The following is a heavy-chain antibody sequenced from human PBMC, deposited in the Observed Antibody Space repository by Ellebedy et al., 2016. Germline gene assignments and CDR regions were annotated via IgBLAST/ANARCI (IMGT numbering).Heavy chain of an antibody. D-gene: IGHD6-13*01. CDR1: GYTFTGYY. J-gene: IGHJ5*02. Sequence: ASVKVSCXASGYTFTGYYMHWVRQAPGQGLEWMGWINPNSGGTKYAQKFQGRVTMTRDSSISTAYMELSRLRSDDTAVYFCAREGSSSWYTSQPPGWINPWGQGTLVTVSS. V-gene: IGHV1-2*02. CDR3: AREGSSSWYTSQPPGWINP. CDR2: INPNSGGT.